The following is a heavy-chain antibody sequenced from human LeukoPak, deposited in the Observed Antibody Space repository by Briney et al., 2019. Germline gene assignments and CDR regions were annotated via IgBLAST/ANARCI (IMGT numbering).Heavy chain of an antibody. CDR1: GFTFSRYW. J-gene: IGHJ4*02. CDR3: VRGGSWCLND. D-gene: IGHD6-13*01. V-gene: IGHV3-7*01. Sequence: GGSLRLSCAVSGFTFSRYWMTWVRQAPGKGLEWVANIKVDGSEKYYVDAVKGRFTISRDNAKDSLYLQMNSLRAEDTAVYYCVRGGSWCLNDWGQGTLVTVSS. CDR2: IKVDGSEK.